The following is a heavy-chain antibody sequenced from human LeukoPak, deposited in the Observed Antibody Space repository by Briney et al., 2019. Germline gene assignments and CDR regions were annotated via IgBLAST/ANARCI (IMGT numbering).Heavy chain of an antibody. CDR1: GFTSSSFA. CDR2: ISGSGGST. V-gene: IGHV3-23*01. Sequence: GGSLRLSCAASGFTSSSFAMSWVRQAPGKGLEWVSTISGSGGSTYYADSVKGRFTISRDNSKNTAYLQMNSLRAEDTAVYYCAKGYGSSGWYYFDYWGQGTLVTVSS. D-gene: IGHD6-19*01. CDR3: AKGYGSSGWYYFDY. J-gene: IGHJ4*02.